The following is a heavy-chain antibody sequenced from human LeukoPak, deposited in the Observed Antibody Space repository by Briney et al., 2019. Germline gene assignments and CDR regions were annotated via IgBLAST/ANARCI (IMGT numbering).Heavy chain of an antibody. Sequence: PGGSLRLSCAASGFTFSSYSMNWVRQAPGKGLEWVSSISSSSSYIYYADSVKGRFTVSRDNAKNTLYLQMDSLRAEDTAVYYCARARWYSSDYWGQGTLVTVSS. J-gene: IGHJ4*02. CDR1: GFTFSSYS. V-gene: IGHV3-21*01. D-gene: IGHD5-24*01. CDR3: ARARWYSSDY. CDR2: ISSSSSYI.